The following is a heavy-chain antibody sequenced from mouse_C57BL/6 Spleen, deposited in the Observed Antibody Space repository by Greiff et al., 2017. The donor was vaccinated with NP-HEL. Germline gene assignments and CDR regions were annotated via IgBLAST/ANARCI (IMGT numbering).Heavy chain of an antibody. J-gene: IGHJ2*01. V-gene: IGHV1-76*01. CDR1: GYTFTDYY. CDR2: IYPGSGNT. Sequence: VQLQQSGAELVRPGASVKLSCKASGYTFTDYYINWVKQRPGQGLEWIARIYPGSGNTYYNEKFKGKATLTAEKSSSTAYMQLSSLTSEDSAVYFCARRGYDGYYDYFDYWGQGTTLTVSS. CDR3: ARRGYDGYYDYFDY. D-gene: IGHD2-3*01.